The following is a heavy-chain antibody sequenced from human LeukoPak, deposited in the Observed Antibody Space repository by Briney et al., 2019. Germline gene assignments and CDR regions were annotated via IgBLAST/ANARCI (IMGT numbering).Heavy chain of an antibody. CDR3: AGETGYSSSWYLD. CDR1: GYTLTELS. Sequence: EASVKVSCTVSGYTLTELSMHWVRQAPGKGLEWMGGIIPIFGTANYAQKFQGRVTITADESTSTAYMELSSLRSEDTAVYYCAGETGYSSSWYLDWGQGTLVTVSS. V-gene: IGHV1-69*13. D-gene: IGHD6-13*01. CDR2: IIPIFGTA. J-gene: IGHJ4*02.